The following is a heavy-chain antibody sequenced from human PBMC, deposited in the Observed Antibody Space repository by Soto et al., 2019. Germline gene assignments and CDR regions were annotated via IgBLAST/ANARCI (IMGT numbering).Heavy chain of an antibody. J-gene: IGHJ4*02. D-gene: IGHD3-10*01. Sequence: PSETLSLTCTVSGGSISSSSYYWGWIRQHPGKGLEWIGYIYYSGSTYYNPSLKSRVTISVDTSKNQFSLKLSSVTAADTAVYYCASYGSGSYFGYWGQGTLVTVSS. CDR3: ASYGSGSYFGY. V-gene: IGHV4-31*03. CDR2: IYYSGST. CDR1: GGSISSSSYY.